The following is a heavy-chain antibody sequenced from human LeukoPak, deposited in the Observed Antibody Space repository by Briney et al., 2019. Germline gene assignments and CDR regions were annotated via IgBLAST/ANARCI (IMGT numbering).Heavy chain of an antibody. J-gene: IGHJ6*03. CDR2: INTSGNI. D-gene: IGHD1-26*01. CDR3: ARGWAYMDV. CDR1: GGSISSGSYY. Sequence: SETLSLTCTVSGGSISSGSYYWSWIRQPAGKGLEWIGRINTSGNINYNPSLKSRVTMSLDTSKNQFSLNLRSVTAADTAVYYCARGWAYMDVWGKGTTVTVSS. V-gene: IGHV4-61*02.